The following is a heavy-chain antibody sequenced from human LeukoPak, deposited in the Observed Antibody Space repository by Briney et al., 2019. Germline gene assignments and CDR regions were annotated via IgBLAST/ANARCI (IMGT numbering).Heavy chain of an antibody. V-gene: IGHV3-48*01. Sequence: GGSLRLSCAASGFTFRSYSMNWVRQAPGKGLEWVSYITRSSDSIQYAEYVKGRFTSSRDNGGNTLYLQMNSLRAEDTAVYYCARWGYSNYDYWGQGTLVTVSS. CDR3: ARWGYSNYDY. CDR1: GFTFRSYS. CDR2: ITRSSDSI. D-gene: IGHD4-11*01. J-gene: IGHJ4*02.